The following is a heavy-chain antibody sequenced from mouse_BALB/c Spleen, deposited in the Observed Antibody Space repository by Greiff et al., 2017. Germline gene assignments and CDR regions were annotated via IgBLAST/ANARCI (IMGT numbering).Heavy chain of an antibody. CDR3: ARTGIYYDYDDYAMDY. D-gene: IGHD2-4*01. J-gene: IGHJ4*01. Sequence: EVQGVESGGGLVQPGGSRKLSCAASGFTFSSFGMHWVRQAPEKGLEWVAYISSGSSTIYYADTVKGRFTISRDNPKNTLFLQMTSLRSEDTAMYYCARTGIYYDYDDYAMDYWGQGTSVTVSS. CDR1: GFTFSSFG. CDR2: ISSGSSTI. V-gene: IGHV5-17*02.